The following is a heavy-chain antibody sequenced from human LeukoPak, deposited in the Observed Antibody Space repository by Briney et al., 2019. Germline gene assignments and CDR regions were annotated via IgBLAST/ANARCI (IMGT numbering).Heavy chain of an antibody. CDR1: GGSFSGYC. CDR3: ARSAGPGGYYFDY. CDR2: INHSGST. Sequence: PSETLSLTCAVYGGSFSGYCWSWIRQPPGKGLEWIGEINHSGSTNYNPSLKSRVTISVDTSKNQFSLKLSSVTAADRAVYYCARSAGPGGYYFDYWGQGTLVTVSS. J-gene: IGHJ4*02. V-gene: IGHV4-34*01.